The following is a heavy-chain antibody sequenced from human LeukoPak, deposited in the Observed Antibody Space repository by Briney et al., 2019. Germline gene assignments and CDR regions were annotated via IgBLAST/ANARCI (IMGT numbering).Heavy chain of an antibody. D-gene: IGHD3-3*01. J-gene: IGHJ6*02. CDR1: GYTFSSYD. Sequence: VASVTVSCTTSGYTFSSYDINWVRQATGQGLEWMGWMNPITGNTGYAQKFQGRVTMTRDTSLSTAYVELSGLTTEDTAVYYCARRRQTSIFGVANVQPDYGMDVWGQGATVTVSS. V-gene: IGHV1-8*01. CDR3: ARRRQTSIFGVANVQPDYGMDV. CDR2: MNPITGNT.